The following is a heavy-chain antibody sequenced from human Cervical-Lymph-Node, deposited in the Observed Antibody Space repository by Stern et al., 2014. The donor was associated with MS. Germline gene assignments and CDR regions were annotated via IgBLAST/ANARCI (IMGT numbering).Heavy chain of an antibody. CDR3: ARADVETTGYFDS. D-gene: IGHD1-1*01. CDR1: GGSLASRYW. CDR2: TYHGGTT. Sequence: QVQLGQSGPGLVKPSDTLSLTCAVSGGSLASRYWWSWVRQGPETGLEWIGETYHGGTTNYKASLKSRVTISGDTSKNQLSLTMTSGTAADTAVYFCARADVETTGYFDSWGQGILVTVSS. J-gene: IGHJ4*02. V-gene: IGHV4-4*02.